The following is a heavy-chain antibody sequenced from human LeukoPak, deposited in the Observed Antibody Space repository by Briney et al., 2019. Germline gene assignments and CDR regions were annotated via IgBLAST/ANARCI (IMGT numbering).Heavy chain of an antibody. Sequence: GGSLRLSCAASGFTFSSYAMHWVRQAPGKGLEWVAVISYDGSNKYYADSVKGRFTISRDNSKNTLYLQMNSLRAEDTVVYYCASKMTTVTYLDYWGQGTLVTVSS. CDR2: ISYDGSNK. CDR3: ASKMTTVTYLDY. D-gene: IGHD4-17*01. J-gene: IGHJ4*02. V-gene: IGHV3-30-3*01. CDR1: GFTFSSYA.